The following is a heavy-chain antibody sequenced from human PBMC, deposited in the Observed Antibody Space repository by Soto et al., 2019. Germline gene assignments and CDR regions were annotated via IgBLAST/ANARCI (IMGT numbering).Heavy chain of an antibody. Sequence: PGGSLRLSCAASGFTFSSYGMHWVRQAPGKGLEWVAVISYDGSNKYYADSVKGRFTISRDNAKNSLYLQMNSLRAEDTAVYYCARDFWSGLPSPFDIWGQGTMVTVSS. D-gene: IGHD3-3*01. J-gene: IGHJ3*02. V-gene: IGHV3-30*03. CDR3: ARDFWSGLPSPFDI. CDR1: GFTFSSYG. CDR2: ISYDGSNK.